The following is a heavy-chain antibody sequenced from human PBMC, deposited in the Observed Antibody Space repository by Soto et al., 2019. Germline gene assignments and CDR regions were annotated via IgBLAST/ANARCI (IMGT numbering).Heavy chain of an antibody. V-gene: IGHV3-74*01. CDR2: INSDGNST. D-gene: IGHD5-12*01. J-gene: IGHJ6*02. CDR3: AIDRGYRGYDSPRYYYGMDV. CDR1: GFTFSPFW. Sequence: GGSRRLSCAASGFTFSPFWMHWVRQVPGKGPVWVSRINSDGNSTSYADSVKGRFTISRDNSKNTLYLQMNSLRAEDTAVYYCAIDRGYRGYDSPRYYYGMDVWGRGTTVTVSS.